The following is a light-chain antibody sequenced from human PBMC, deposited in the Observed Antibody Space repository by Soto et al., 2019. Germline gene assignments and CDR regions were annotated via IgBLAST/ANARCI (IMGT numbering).Light chain of an antibody. J-gene: IGKJ1*01. CDR3: LQYSSYPST. V-gene: IGKV1-17*03. CDR1: QGISNY. Sequence: DIQMTQSQSAMSASFGDVVTITCRASQGISNYLAWFQQNPGKVPKRLIYFASSLQSGVPSRFSGSASGTQFHHTISRLPPEDFATSYCLQYSSYPSTFGQGTQV. CDR2: FAS.